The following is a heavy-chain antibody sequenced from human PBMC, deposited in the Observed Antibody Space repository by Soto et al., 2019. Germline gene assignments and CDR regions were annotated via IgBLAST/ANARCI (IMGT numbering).Heavy chain of an antibody. CDR2: INAGNGNT. Sequence: QVQLVQSGAEVKKPGASVKVSCKASGYTFTSYAMHWVRQAPGQRLEWMGWINAGNGNTKYSQKFQGRVTITWDTSASTADMELSRLRSEDTAVYYCARGGSLYWYFDLWGRGTLVTVSS. CDR3: ARGGSLYWYFDL. D-gene: IGHD1-26*01. V-gene: IGHV1-3*01. J-gene: IGHJ2*01. CDR1: GYTFTSYA.